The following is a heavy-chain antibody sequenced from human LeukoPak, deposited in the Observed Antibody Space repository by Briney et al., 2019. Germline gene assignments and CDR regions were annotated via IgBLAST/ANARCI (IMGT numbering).Heavy chain of an antibody. J-gene: IGHJ5*02. D-gene: IGHD3-22*01. CDR2: IYYNGIT. CDR3: ARGDYNDGGGYLDH. CDR1: GGSIFSGDYY. V-gene: IGHV4-30-4*01. Sequence: SETLSLTCTVSGGSIFSGDYYWSWIRQPPGKGLEWIGYIYYNGITYFNPSLESRVSMSVDTSKNQFSLNLSSVTAADTAVYYCARGDYNDGGGYLDHWGQGALVTVSS.